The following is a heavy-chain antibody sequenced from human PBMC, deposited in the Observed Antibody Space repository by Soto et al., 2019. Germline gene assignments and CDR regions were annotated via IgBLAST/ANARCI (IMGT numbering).Heavy chain of an antibody. V-gene: IGHV4-34*01. Sequence: QVQLQQWGAGLLKPSETLSLTCAVYGGSFSGYYWSWIRQPPGKGLEWIGEINHSGSTNYNPSLKSGLTRSVDTSKNQCPLKRSSVTAADTGVYYCASGYGRNLDYWGQGTLVTFSS. D-gene: IGHD3-10*01. CDR1: GGSFSGYY. CDR3: ASGYGRNLDY. CDR2: INHSGST. J-gene: IGHJ4*02.